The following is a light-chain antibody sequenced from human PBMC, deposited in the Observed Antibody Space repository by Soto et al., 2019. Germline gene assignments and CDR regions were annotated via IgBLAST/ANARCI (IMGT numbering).Light chain of an antibody. CDR3: QQYGRSPYT. CDR1: QSVTSSY. V-gene: IGKV3-20*01. Sequence: EIVLTQSPGTLSLSPGERATPSCRASQSVTSSYLAWYQQKPGQAPRLLIYGASSRATGIPDRFSGSGSGTDFTLTISRLESEDFAVYYCQQYGRSPYTFGQGTKLEIK. J-gene: IGKJ2*01. CDR2: GAS.